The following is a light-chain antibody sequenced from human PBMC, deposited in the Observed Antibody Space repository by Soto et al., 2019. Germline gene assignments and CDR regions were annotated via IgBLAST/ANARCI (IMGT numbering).Light chain of an antibody. CDR1: QDIAFY. J-gene: IGKJ4*01. CDR3: QHLHSYPLT. V-gene: IGKV1-9*01. CDR2: KAS. Sequence: IHLTQSPSFLSVSEGDRVTITCRASQDIAFYLAWYQQKPGKAPKVLIYKASTLQSGVPSRFSGSGSGTEFTLTISSLQPEDSATYYCQHLHSYPLTFGGGTRVEIK.